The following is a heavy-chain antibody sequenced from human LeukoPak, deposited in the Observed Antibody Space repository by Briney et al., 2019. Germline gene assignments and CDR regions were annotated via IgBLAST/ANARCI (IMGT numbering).Heavy chain of an antibody. V-gene: IGHV4-59*01. CDR3: ARGPRYGSVSYHNFDY. D-gene: IGHD3-10*01. J-gene: IGHJ4*02. CDR1: GGSISSYY. CDR2: IYYSGST. Sequence: SETLSLTCTVSGGSISSYYWSWIRQPPGKGLEWIGYIYYSGSTNYNPSLKSRVTISVDTSKNQFSLKLSSVTAADTAVYYCARGPRYGSVSYHNFDYWGQGTLVTVSS.